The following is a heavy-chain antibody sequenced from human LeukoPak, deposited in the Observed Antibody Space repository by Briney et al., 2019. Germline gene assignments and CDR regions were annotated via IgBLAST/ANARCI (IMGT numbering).Heavy chain of an antibody. CDR3: ARGSGYARTYYYYYMDV. Sequence: GGSLRLSCAASGFTFSSYWMHWVRQAPGKGLVWVSRINTDGSSTSYADSVKGRFTISRDNAKNTLYLQMNSLRAEDTAVYYCARGSGYARTYYYYYMDVWGKGTTVTVSS. CDR1: GFTFSSYW. CDR2: INTDGSST. D-gene: IGHD3-3*01. J-gene: IGHJ6*03. V-gene: IGHV3-74*01.